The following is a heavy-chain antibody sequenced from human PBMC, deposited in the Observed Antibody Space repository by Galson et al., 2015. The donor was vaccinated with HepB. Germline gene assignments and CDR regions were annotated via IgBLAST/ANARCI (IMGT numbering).Heavy chain of an antibody. Sequence: SLRLSCAASGFTVSSNYMSWVRQAPGKGLEWVSVIYSGGSTYYADSVKGRFTISRDNSKNTLYLQMNSLRAEDTAVYYCARETLAYCGGDCYGNGGFDYWGQGTLVTVSS. CDR2: IYSGGST. J-gene: IGHJ4*02. V-gene: IGHV3-53*01. CDR3: ARETLAYCGGDCYGNGGFDY. CDR1: GFTVSSNY. D-gene: IGHD2-21*02.